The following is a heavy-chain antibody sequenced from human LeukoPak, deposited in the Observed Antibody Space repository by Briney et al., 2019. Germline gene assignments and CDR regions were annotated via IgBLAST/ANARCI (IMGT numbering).Heavy chain of an antibody. Sequence: SETLSLTCTVSGGSISTYYWSWIRQPAGKGLEWIGHIYTSGSTNYNPSLKSRVAMSVDTSKNQFSLKLSSVTAADTAVYYCARALTYNFYMDVWGKGTTVTVSS. V-gene: IGHV4-4*07. D-gene: IGHD4/OR15-4a*01. CDR3: ARALTYNFYMDV. J-gene: IGHJ6*03. CDR1: GGSISTYY. CDR2: IYTSGST.